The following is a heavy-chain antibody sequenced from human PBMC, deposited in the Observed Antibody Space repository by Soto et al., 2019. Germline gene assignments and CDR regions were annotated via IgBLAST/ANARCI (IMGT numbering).Heavy chain of an antibody. D-gene: IGHD3-3*01. Sequence: QVHLVESGGGVVHPGRSLRLSCAASGFTFGHYGMNWVPRAPGQGPEGVAVIWDDGSNEDYADSVMGRFTIYRDNSKNTLYLQMNSLSVEDTAVYHCDREVRDSQSFLFDHWGQGTLVTVSS. CDR1: GFTFGHYG. CDR2: IWDDGSNE. V-gene: IGHV3-33*01. CDR3: DREVRDSQSFLFDH. J-gene: IGHJ5*02.